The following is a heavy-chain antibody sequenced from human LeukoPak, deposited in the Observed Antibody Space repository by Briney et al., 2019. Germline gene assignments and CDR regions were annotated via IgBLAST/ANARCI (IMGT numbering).Heavy chain of an antibody. J-gene: IGHJ4*02. CDR1: GFTFSSYA. CDR2: ISGSGGST. Sequence: GGSLRLSCAASGFTFSSYAMSWVRQAPGKGLEWVSAISGSGGSTYYADSVKGRFTISRDNSKNTLYLQMNSLRAEDTAVYYCARRSYYYGSSPPFDYWGQGTLVTVSS. CDR3: ARRSYYYGSSPPFDY. D-gene: IGHD3-22*01. V-gene: IGHV3-23*01.